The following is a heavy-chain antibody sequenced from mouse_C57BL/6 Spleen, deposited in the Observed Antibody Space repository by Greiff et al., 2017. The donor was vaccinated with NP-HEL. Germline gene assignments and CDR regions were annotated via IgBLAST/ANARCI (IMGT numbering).Heavy chain of an antibody. V-gene: IGHV1-81*01. J-gene: IGHJ4*01. CDR2: IYPRSGNT. D-gene: IGHD1-1*01. CDR3: ARDYYGSSHYAMDY. CDR1: GYTFTSYG. Sequence: QVQLKQSGAELARPGASVKLSCKASGYTFTSYGISWVKQRTGQGLEWIGEIYPRSGNTYYNEKFKGKATLTADKSSSTAYMELRSLTSEDSAVYFCARDYYGSSHYAMDYWGQGTSVTVSS.